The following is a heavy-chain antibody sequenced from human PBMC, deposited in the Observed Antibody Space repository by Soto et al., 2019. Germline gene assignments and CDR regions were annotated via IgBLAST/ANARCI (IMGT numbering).Heavy chain of an antibody. CDR2: ISGSGGST. CDR1: GFNFSSYA. J-gene: IGHJ4*02. V-gene: IGHV3-23*01. CDR3: ARDCWVARPRYGVPGY. D-gene: IGHD4-17*01. Sequence: GGSLRLSCAASGFNFSSYAMSWVRQAPGKGLEWVSAISGSGGSTYYADSVKGRFTISRDNSKNTLYLQMNSLRAEDTAVYYCARDCWVARPRYGVPGYWGQGTLVTVSS.